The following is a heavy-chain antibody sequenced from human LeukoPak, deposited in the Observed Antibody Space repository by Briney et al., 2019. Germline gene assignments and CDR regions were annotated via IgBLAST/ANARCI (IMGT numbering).Heavy chain of an antibody. V-gene: IGHV3-15*01. CDR3: TTGVSSGWYDY. Sequence: PGGSLRLSCAASGFTFSSYAMSWVRQAPGKGLEWVGRIKTKTDGGTTDYTAPVKGRFTISRDDSKNTLYLQMNSLKTEDTAVYYCTTGVSSGWYDYWGQGTLVTVSS. D-gene: IGHD6-19*01. J-gene: IGHJ4*02. CDR1: GFTFSSYA. CDR2: IKTKTDGGTT.